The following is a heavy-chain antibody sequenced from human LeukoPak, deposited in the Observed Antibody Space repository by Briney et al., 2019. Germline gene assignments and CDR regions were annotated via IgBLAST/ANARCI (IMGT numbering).Heavy chain of an antibody. J-gene: IGHJ5*02. CDR1: GGSISIGGYY. CDR3: ARESSGLHNWFDP. V-gene: IGHV4-31*03. Sequence: SETLSLTCTVSGGSISIGGYYWSWIRQHPGKGLEWIGYIYYSGSTYYNPSLKRRVTISVDTSKNQFSLKLSSVTAADTAVYYCARESSGLHNWFDPWGQGTLVTVSS. CDR2: IYYSGST. D-gene: IGHD3-22*01.